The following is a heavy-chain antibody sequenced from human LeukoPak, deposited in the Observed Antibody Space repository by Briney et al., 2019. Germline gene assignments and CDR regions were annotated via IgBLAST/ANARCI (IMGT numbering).Heavy chain of an antibody. CDR3: ARAGDITMVTPFDY. CDR2: IYYSGST. CDR1: GGSISSGDYY. J-gene: IGHJ4*02. Sequence: SETLSLTCTVSGGSISSGDYYWSWIRPPPGKGLEWIGYIYYSGSTYYNPSLKSLVTLPVDTSKHQCSLKLSSVTAADTAVYYCARAGDITMVTPFDYWGQGTLVTVSS. V-gene: IGHV4-30-4*01. D-gene: IGHD5-18*01.